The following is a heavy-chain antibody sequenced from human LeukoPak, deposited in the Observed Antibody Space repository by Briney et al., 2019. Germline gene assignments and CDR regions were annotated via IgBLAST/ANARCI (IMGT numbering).Heavy chain of an antibody. J-gene: IGHJ4*02. CDR1: GFTFSTYG. V-gene: IGHV3-23*01. D-gene: IGHD2-15*01. CDR3: AKDRGWVFDY. CDR2: ISAGGGNT. Sequence: GGSLRLSCAASGFTFSTYGMSWVRQAPGKGLEWVSSISAGGGNTYYADSVKGRFTISRDNSKNTLYLQMNSLRAEDTAVYYCAKDRGWVFDYWGQGTLVTVSS.